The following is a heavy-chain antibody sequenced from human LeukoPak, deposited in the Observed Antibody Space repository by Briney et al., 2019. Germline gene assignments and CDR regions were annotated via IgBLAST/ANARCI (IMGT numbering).Heavy chain of an antibody. CDR1: GGSISSSSYY. V-gene: IGHV4-39*07. D-gene: IGHD1-26*01. CDR2: IYYSGST. Sequence: SETLSLTCTVSGGSISSSSYYWGWIRQPPGKGLEWIGSIYYSGSTYYNPSLKSRVTISVDTSKNQFSLKLSSVTAADTAVYYCARGGGALYWGQGTLVTVSS. CDR3: ARGGGALY. J-gene: IGHJ4*02.